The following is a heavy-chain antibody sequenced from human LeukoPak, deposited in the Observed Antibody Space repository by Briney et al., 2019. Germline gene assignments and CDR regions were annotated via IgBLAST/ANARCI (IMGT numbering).Heavy chain of an antibody. CDR3: ARTHYDILTGSHFDY. D-gene: IGHD3-9*01. Sequence: ASVKVSCKASGYTFTSYGISWVRQAPGQGLEWMVWISAYNGNTNYAQKLQGRVTMTTDTSTSTAYMELRSLRSDDTAVYYCARTHYDILTGSHFDYWGQGTLVTVSS. V-gene: IGHV1-18*01. J-gene: IGHJ4*02. CDR2: ISAYNGNT. CDR1: GYTFTSYG.